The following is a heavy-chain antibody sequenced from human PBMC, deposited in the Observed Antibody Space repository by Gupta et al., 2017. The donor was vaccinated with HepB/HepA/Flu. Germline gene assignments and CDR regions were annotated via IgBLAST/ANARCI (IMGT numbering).Heavy chain of an antibody. CDR1: GYNFFTNN. V-gene: IGHV1-46*01. Sequence: QVQLVQSGAEVKKPGASVKISCKASGYNFFTNNIHWVRQAPGQGLEWMGIIDPNSDRTNYAQKFRGRVTMTRDTSTSTVYMEVSSLRSDDTAVYYCARGKRSSSEGGWFDPWGQGTLVTVSS. J-gene: IGHJ5*02. CDR3: ARGKRSSSEGGWFDP. CDR2: IDPNSDRT. D-gene: IGHD6-6*01.